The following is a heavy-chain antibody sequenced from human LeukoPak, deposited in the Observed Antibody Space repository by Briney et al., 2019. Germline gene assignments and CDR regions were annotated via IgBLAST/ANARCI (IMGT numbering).Heavy chain of an antibody. D-gene: IGHD6-19*01. Sequence: GGSLRLSCAASGFIFNNHWMHWVRQTPGEGLVWVARIDGDESGTIYADSVKGRFTISRDTAKNTLYLQMSRLRAGDTAVYYRARGCSSGWYRYYFDYWGQGTLVTVSS. CDR3: ARGCSSGWYRYYFDY. CDR1: GFIFNNHW. CDR2: IDGDESGT. J-gene: IGHJ4*02. V-gene: IGHV3-74*01.